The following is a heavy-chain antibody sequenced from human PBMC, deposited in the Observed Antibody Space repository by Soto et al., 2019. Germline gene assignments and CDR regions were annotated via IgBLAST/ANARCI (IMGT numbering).Heavy chain of an antibody. D-gene: IGHD3-16*02. CDR2: ISHDGSNK. CDR3: ARGERDTSPLYYSYYSGMDV. V-gene: IGHV3-30-3*01. CDR1: GFTFSSYA. J-gene: IGHJ6*02. Sequence: QVQLVESGGGVVQPGRSLRLSCAASGFTFSSYAMHWVRQAPGKGLEWVACISHDGSNKYYADHVKGRFTISRDYSKIALYLKMSSLRADDTAMYYCARGERDTSPLYYSYYSGMDVWGQGTTVIVSS.